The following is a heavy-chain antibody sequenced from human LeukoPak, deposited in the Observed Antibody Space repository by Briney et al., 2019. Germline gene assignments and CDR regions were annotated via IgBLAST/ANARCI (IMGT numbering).Heavy chain of an antibody. D-gene: IGHD4-17*01. CDR1: GGSISSGGYY. V-gene: IGHV4-30-2*01. CDR3: ARGLDGFQYYFDY. Sequence: SQTLSLTCTVSGGSISSGGYYWSWIRQPPGKGLEWIGYIYHSGSTYYNPSLKSRVTISVDRSKNQFSPKLSSVTAADTAVYYCARGLDGFQYYFDYWGQGTLVTVSS. J-gene: IGHJ4*02. CDR2: IYHSGST.